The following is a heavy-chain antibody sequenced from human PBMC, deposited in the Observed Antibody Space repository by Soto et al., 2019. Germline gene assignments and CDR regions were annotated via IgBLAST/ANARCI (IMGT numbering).Heavy chain of an antibody. CDR3: AKELGWVIPQGFDY. CDR1: GFTFSSYG. Sequence: QVQLVESGGGVVQPGRSLRLSCAASGFTFSSYGMPWVRQAPGKGLEWVAVISYDGSNKYYADSVKGRFTISRDNSKNTLYLQMKSLRAEDTAVYYCAKELGWVIPQGFDYWGQGTLVTVSS. CDR2: ISYDGSNK. J-gene: IGHJ4*02. D-gene: IGHD6-13*01. V-gene: IGHV3-30*18.